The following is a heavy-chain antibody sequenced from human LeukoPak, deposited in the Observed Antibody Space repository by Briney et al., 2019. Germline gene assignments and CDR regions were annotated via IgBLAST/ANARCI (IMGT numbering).Heavy chain of an antibody. Sequence: ASVNVSCKASGYTFTSNYIHGVRQAPGQGLDGMGIINPICWSTSYAQNLQGRITMTRNKSTSTVYMEPSSLRSEDTAVYYCARGLLLSPRDAFDIWGQGTMVTVSS. D-gene: IGHD2-15*01. J-gene: IGHJ3*02. CDR1: GYTFTSNY. CDR3: ARGLLLSPRDAFDI. CDR2: INPICWST. V-gene: IGHV1-46*01.